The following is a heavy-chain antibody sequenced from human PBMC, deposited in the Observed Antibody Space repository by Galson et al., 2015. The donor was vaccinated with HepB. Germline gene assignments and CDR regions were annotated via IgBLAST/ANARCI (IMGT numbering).Heavy chain of an antibody. CDR3: AKDMSRWGDYYYCCGMDV. CDR1: GFTFDDHA. CDR2: ISWNRGSI. Sequence: FLRLSCAASGFTFDDHAMHWVRQAPGQGLEWASGISWNRGSIGDADSVKGRYTISRDNAKNSLYLQMNSLRAEDTALYYCAKDMSRWGDYYYCCGMDVWGQGTTVTVSS. J-gene: IGHJ6*02. V-gene: IGHV3-9*01. D-gene: IGHD6-13*01.